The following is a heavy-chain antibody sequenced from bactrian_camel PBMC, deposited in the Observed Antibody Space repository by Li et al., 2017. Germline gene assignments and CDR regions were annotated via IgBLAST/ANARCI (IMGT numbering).Heavy chain of an antibody. J-gene: IGHJ4*01. Sequence: HVQLVESGGGSVQAGGSVRLSCAASPNIRSCVGWFRQAPGKEREGVASLASDGSSIYANSLKGRFSISKDNARNWLDLQMDSLEPGDTARYYCAADRRRHGPPSLRPGDYSVWGQGTQVTVS. V-gene: IGHV3S53*01. CDR3: AADRRRHGPPSLRPGDYSV. CDR1: PNIRSC. D-gene: IGHD2*01. CDR2: LASDGSS.